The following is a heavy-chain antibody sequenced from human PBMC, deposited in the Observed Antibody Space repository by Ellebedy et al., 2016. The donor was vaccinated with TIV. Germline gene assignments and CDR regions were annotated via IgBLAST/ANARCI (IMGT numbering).Heavy chain of an antibody. Sequence: SETLSLTXSVSGGSVSTTTYYWVWVRQPPGKGLEWIGSISFSGDTSYNPSLESRVTLFVDTSKNQFSLMVTSMTAADTAVYYCARLSSGWYGWFDPWGQGTLVTVSS. J-gene: IGHJ5*02. V-gene: IGHV4-39*01. D-gene: IGHD6-19*01. CDR2: ISFSGDT. CDR1: GGSVSTTTYY. CDR3: ARLSSGWYGWFDP.